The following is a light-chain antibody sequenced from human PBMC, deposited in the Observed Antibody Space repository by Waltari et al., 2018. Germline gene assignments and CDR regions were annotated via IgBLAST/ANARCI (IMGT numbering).Light chain of an antibody. CDR3: GTWDSSLSGAV. CDR2: ENT. Sequence: QSVLTQPPSVSAAPGQRVTISCSGGSPNIGNNYVSWYRPFQGPAPKLLIYENTERPSGIPGRSSGSKFGTSATLDITGLQAGDEADYYCGTWDSSLSGAVFGGGTHLTVL. J-gene: IGLJ7*01. V-gene: IGLV1-51*02. CDR1: SPNIGNNY.